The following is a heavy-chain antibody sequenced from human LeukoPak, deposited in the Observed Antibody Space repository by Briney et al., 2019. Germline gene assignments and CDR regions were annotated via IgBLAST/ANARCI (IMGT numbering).Heavy chain of an antibody. V-gene: IGHV1-18*01. J-gene: IGHJ3*02. CDR3: ARDFLSYDGSENHFEDTFDI. D-gene: IGHD3-22*01. CDR2: IGAFNGNT. CDR1: GYSFDRYG. Sequence: ASVKVSCKASGYSFDRYGISWVRQAPGQGLEWLGWIGAFNGNTNYAQNLQGRVTMTADTSTTTAYMELRSLSSDDTAVYYGARDFLSYDGSENHFEDTFDIWGQGTMVTVSS.